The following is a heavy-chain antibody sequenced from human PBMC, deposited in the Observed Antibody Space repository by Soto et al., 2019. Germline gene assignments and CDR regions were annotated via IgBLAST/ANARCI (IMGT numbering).Heavy chain of an antibody. CDR1: GHALTSYW. CDR2: IDLSDSYT. CDR3: ARLIGSSWYYFDY. V-gene: IGHV5-10-1*03. D-gene: IGHD6-13*01. Sequence: EVHLVRSGAEVKKPGESLRISCKGSGHALTSYWVSWVRQMPGKGLEWMGRIDLSDSYTNYIKSFQGHVTISGDKSTATAYLQWDSLTASDTAMYFCARLIGSSWYYFDYWGQGTLLTVSS. J-gene: IGHJ4*02.